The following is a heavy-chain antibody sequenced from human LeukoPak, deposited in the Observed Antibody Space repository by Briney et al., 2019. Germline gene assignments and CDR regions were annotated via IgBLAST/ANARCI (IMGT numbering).Heavy chain of an antibody. CDR3: ARDLPSGIDAFDI. J-gene: IGHJ3*02. CDR2: IIPILGIA. D-gene: IGHD6-13*01. V-gene: IGHV1-69*04. Sequence: ASVKVSCKASGGTFSSYAISWVRQAPGQGLEWMGRIIPILGIANYAQKFQGRVTITADKSTSTVYIELSSLRSEDTAVYYCARDLPSGIDAFDIWGQGTMVTVSS. CDR1: GGTFSSYA.